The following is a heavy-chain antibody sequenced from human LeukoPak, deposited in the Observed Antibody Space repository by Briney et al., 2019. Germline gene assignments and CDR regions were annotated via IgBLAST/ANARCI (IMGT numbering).Heavy chain of an antibody. CDR2: IIPIFGTA. CDR3: ARTTTVVTPWADNDH. V-gene: IGHV1-69*06. CDR1: GGTFSSYA. Sequence: WASVKVSCKASGGTFSSYAISWVRQAPGQGLEWMGGIIPIFGTANYAQKFQGRVTITADKSTSTAYMELSSLRSEDTAVYYCARTTTVVTPWADNDHWGQEPWSPSPQ. D-gene: IGHD4-23*01. J-gene: IGHJ4*01.